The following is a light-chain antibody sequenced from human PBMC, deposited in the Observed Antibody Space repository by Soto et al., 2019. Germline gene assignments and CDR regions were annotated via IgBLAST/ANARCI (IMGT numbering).Light chain of an antibody. Sequence: DILMTQSPATVSVFLGDRVTLSCRASQGVSGYLDWFHQKPGQVPSLILFPPSTRASGVPSRFSGSGSKTEFTLTISGLQTEDFGAYYCHKHYSSPWTFGQGTKVEIK. CDR1: QGVSGY. CDR3: HKHYSSPWT. V-gene: IGKV3-15*01. CDR2: PPS. J-gene: IGKJ1*01.